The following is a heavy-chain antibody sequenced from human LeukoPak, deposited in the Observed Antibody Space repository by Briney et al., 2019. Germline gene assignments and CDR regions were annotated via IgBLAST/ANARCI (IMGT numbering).Heavy chain of an antibody. J-gene: IGHJ6*02. Sequence: GESLKISCKGSGYSFTSYWIGWVRQMPGKGLEWMGIIYPGDSDTRYSPSFQGQVTISADKSISTAYLQWSSLKASDTAMYYCARHANYYDSSGYYYARGMDVWGQGTTVTVSS. D-gene: IGHD3-22*01. CDR2: IYPGDSDT. V-gene: IGHV5-51*01. CDR1: GYSFTSYW. CDR3: ARHANYYDSSGYYYARGMDV.